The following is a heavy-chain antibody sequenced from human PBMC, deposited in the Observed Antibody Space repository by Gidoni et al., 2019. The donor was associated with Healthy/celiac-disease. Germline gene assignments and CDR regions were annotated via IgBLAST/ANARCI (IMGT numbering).Heavy chain of an antibody. Sequence: QVQLVEAGGGVVQPGRSLRLSCAASGFTFSSDGMHWVRQAPGKGLEGVSVRWYNGSKKYYADSVNGRFTISRDNSKNTLYLQMNSLRAEDTAVYYCARGNVVVVAAYLFDYWGQGTLVTVSS. CDR1: GFTFSSDG. CDR3: ARGNVVVVAAYLFDY. V-gene: IGHV3-33*01. J-gene: IGHJ4*02. CDR2: RWYNGSKK. D-gene: IGHD2-15*01.